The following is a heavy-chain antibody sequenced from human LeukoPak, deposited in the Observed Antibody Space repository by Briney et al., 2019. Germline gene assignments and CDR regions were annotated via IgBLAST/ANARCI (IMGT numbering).Heavy chain of an antibody. CDR3: AKGVTRGRTGYYMGFDY. Sequence: GRSLRLSFAASGFTFDDYAMHWVRQAPGKGLEWVSGISWNSGSIGYADSVKGRFTISRDNAKNSLYLQMNSLRAEDTALYYCAKGVTRGRTGYYMGFDYWGQGTLVTVSS. V-gene: IGHV3-9*01. J-gene: IGHJ4*02. CDR1: GFTFDDYA. D-gene: IGHD3/OR15-3a*01. CDR2: ISWNSGSI.